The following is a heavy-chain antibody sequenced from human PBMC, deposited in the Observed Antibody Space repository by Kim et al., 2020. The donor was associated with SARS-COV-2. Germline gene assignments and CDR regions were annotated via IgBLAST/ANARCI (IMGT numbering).Heavy chain of an antibody. CDR3: AKGPIAVVPGGKMWLDP. V-gene: IGHV3-30*18. D-gene: IGHD2-2*01. Sequence: WGSLRLSCAASGLTFRNYGMHWVRQAPGKGLEWVADISYDGTIQYYGDSVEGRFTISRDNSKNTLYLQMNSLRVEDTAVYYCAKGPIAVVPGGKMWLDPWGQGTLVTVSS. J-gene: IGHJ5*02. CDR1: GLTFRNYG. CDR2: ISYDGTIQ.